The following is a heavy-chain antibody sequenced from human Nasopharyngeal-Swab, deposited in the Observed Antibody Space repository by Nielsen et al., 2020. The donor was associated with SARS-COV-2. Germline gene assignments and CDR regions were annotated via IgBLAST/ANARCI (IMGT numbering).Heavy chain of an antibody. D-gene: IGHD6-13*01. CDR1: GGTFSSYA. CDR2: IIPIFGTA. V-gene: IGHV1-69*13. CDR3: ARISAAPPPYYGMDV. Sequence: SVKVSCKASGGTFSSYAISWVRQAPGQGLEWKGGIIPIFGTANYAQKFQGRVTITADESTSTAYMELSSLRSEDTAVYYCARISAAPPPYYGMDVWGQGTTVTVSS. J-gene: IGHJ6*02.